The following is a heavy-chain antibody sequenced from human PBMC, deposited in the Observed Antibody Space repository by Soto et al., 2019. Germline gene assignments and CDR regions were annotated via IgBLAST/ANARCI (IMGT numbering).Heavy chain of an antibody. J-gene: IGHJ4*02. CDR1: GFTFSSHG. CDR3: AKDEIMYRRTSGPFDY. CDR2: ISSNGINE. D-gene: IGHD1-26*01. V-gene: IGHV3-30*18. Sequence: PGGSLRLSCAASGFTFSSHGMHWVRQAPGKGLEWVAVISSNGINEFYSDSAMGRFTISRDDSKNTLYLQLNSLRAEDTAVYYCAKDEIMYRRTSGPFDYWGQGTPVTVSS.